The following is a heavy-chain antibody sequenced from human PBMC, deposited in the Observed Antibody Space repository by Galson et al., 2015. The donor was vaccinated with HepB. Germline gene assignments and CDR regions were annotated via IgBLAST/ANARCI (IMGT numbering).Heavy chain of an antibody. CDR1: GFTFSSYG. Sequence: SLRLSCAASGFTFSSYGMHWVRQAPGKGLEWVAFIRYDGSNKYYADSVKGRFTISRDNSKNTLYLQMNSLRAEDTAVYYCAKDLGSGSGSYYYYYYGMDVWGQGTTVTVSS. J-gene: IGHJ6*02. CDR2: IRYDGSNK. CDR3: AKDLGSGSGSYYYYYYGMDV. D-gene: IGHD3-10*01. V-gene: IGHV3-30*02.